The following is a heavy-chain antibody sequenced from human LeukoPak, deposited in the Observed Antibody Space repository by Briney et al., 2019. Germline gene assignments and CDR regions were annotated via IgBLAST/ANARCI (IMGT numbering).Heavy chain of an antibody. D-gene: IGHD2-2*01. Sequence: GRSLRLSCAASGFTFDDYAMHWVRQAPGKGLVWVSNINGDGSWTTYADSVKGRFTISKDNAKNTVYLQMNNLRAEDTAVYYCVSFYETYWGRGTLVTVSS. CDR3: VSFYETY. CDR1: GFTFDDYA. J-gene: IGHJ4*02. V-gene: IGHV3-74*01. CDR2: INGDGSWT.